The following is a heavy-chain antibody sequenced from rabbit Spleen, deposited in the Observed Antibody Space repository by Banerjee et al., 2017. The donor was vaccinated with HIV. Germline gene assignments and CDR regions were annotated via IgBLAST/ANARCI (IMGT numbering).Heavy chain of an antibody. V-gene: IGHV1S45*01. J-gene: IGHJ4*01. D-gene: IGHD6-1*01. CDR3: ARDSSAYIGYGDKKL. CDR1: GFSFSSSYW. Sequence: QEQLEESGGGLVKPEGSLTLTCTASGFSFSSSYWISWVRQAPGKRPEWIACIYAGGSGTTYYASWAKGRFTISKTSSTTVTLQMTSLTAADTATYFCARDSSAYIGYGDKKLWGPGTLVTVS. CDR2: IYAGGSGTT.